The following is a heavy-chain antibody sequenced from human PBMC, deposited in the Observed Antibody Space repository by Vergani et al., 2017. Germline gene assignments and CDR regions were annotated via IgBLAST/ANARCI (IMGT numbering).Heavy chain of an antibody. CDR2: IYYSGST. J-gene: IGHJ4*02. CDR3: ARRYCSGGSCYFDY. Sequence: QLQLQESGPGLVKPSETLSLTCTVSGGSISSSSYYWGWIRQPPGKGLEWIGSIYYSGSTYYNPSLKSRVTISVDTSKNQFSLKLSSVTAADTAVYYCARRYCSGGSCYFDYWGQGTLVTGSS. CDR1: GGSISSSSYY. V-gene: IGHV4-39*01. D-gene: IGHD2-15*01.